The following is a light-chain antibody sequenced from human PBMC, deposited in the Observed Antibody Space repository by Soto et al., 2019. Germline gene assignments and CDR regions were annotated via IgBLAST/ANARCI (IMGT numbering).Light chain of an antibody. Sequence: QSLLTQPPWVSAAPGQKFPIACSGGSSNIGNNYVSWYQQLPGTAPKLLIYDNNKRPSGIPDRFSGSKSGTSATLGITGLQTGEEADYYCGTWDSSLSAGYVFGTGTKVTVL. J-gene: IGLJ1*01. CDR3: GTWDSSLSAGYV. CDR1: SSNIGNNY. V-gene: IGLV1-51*01. CDR2: DNN.